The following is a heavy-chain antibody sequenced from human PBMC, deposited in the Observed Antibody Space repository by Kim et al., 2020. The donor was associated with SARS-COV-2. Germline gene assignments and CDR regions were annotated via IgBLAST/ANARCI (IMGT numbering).Heavy chain of an antibody. CDR3: AKQGDIFELHTYYGMDL. D-gene: IGHD1-26*01. V-gene: IGHV3-30*02. Sequence: LKGQFTVTRDYAKNTLYLQMNSITAEDTAVYYCAKQGDIFELHTYYGMDLWGQGTTVTVSS. J-gene: IGHJ6*02.